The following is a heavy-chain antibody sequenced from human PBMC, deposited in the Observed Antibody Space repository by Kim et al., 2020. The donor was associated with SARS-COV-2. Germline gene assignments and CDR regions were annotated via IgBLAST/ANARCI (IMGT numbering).Heavy chain of an antibody. J-gene: IGHJ3*02. V-gene: IGHV3-30*03. CDR2: ISYDGSNK. CDR1: GFTFSSYG. CDR3: AVFGVVIDAFDI. Sequence: GGSLRLSCAASGFTFSSYGMHWVRQAPGKGLEWVAVISYDGSNKYYADSVKGRFTISRDNSKNTLYLQMNSLRAEDTAVYYCAVFGVVIDAFDIWGQGTMVTVSS. D-gene: IGHD3-3*01.